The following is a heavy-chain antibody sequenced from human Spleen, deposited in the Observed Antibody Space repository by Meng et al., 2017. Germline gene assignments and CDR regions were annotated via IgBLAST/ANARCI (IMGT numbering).Heavy chain of an antibody. D-gene: IGHD6-19*01. V-gene: IGHV4-39*01. CDR1: GGSISTSGYY. CDR3: VKSSARVRTGFDP. J-gene: IGHJ5*02. Sequence: QPKLQESGPGMVRPSEALSPDCRVTGGSISTSGYYWGWIRQPPGKGLEWIWSIGHIGFTYYTPSLKSRVTVSIDTSRNQFSLWLTSVTAADTAVYYCVKSSARVRTGFDPWGQGTLVTVSS. CDR2: IGHIGFT.